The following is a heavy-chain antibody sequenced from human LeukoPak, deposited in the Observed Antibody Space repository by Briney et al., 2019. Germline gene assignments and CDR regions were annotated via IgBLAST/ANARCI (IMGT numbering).Heavy chain of an antibody. Sequence: GGSLRLSCAASGFTFSSYAMSWVRQAPGKGLEWVSAISGSGGSTYYADSVKGRFTISRDNSKNTLYLQMNSPRAEDTAVYYCAKGGSAYYDFWSGYSGDYWGQGTLVTVSS. CDR3: AKGGSAYYDFWSGYSGDY. D-gene: IGHD3-3*01. CDR1: GFTFSSYA. J-gene: IGHJ4*02. V-gene: IGHV3-23*01. CDR2: ISGSGGST.